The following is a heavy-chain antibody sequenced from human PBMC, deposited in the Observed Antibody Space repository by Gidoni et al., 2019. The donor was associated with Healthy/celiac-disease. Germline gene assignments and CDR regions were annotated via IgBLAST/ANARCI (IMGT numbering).Heavy chain of an antibody. V-gene: IGHV4-61*02. CDR1: GGSISSGSYY. Sequence: QVQLQESGPGLVKPSQTLSLTCTVSGGSISSGSYYWSWIRQPAGKGLEWIGRIYTSGSTNYNPSLKSRVTISVDTSKNQFSLKLSSVTAADTAVYYCARGHGAQLLYYWFDPWGQGTLVTVSS. D-gene: IGHD2-2*02. CDR2: IYTSGST. CDR3: ARGHGAQLLYYWFDP. J-gene: IGHJ5*02.